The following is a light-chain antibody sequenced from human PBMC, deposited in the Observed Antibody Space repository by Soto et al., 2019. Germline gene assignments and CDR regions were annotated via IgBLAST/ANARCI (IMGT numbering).Light chain of an antibody. CDR1: QSIDNRY. CDR3: QLYFGSSWT. CDR2: ATS. V-gene: IGKV3-20*01. Sequence: EIVLTQSPGTLSSSPGERATLSCRASQSIDNRYLAWYQHKPGQAPRLLIYATSSRATGIPDRFGGSGSGTDVTLTINRLEPEDIAVYYCQLYFGSSWTFGQGTKVDIK. J-gene: IGKJ1*01.